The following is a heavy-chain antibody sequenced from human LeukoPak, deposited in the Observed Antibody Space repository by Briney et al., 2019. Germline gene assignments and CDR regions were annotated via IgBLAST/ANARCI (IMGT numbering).Heavy chain of an antibody. CDR3: AKPLDWLFHLGAFDI. CDR2: ISYDGSNK. D-gene: IGHD3-9*01. V-gene: IGHV3-30*18. J-gene: IGHJ3*02. CDR1: GFTFSSYG. Sequence: QSGGSLRLSCAASGFTFSSYGMHWVRQAPGKGLEWVAVISYDGSNKYYADSVKGRFTISRDNSKNTLYLQMNSLRAEDTAVYYCAKPLDWLFHLGAFDIWGQGTMVTVSS.